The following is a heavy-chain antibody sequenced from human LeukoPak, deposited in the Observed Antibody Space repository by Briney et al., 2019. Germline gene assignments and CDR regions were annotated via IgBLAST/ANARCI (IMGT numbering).Heavy chain of an antibody. J-gene: IGHJ3*02. CDR1: GFTFDDYA. CDR3: AKDQGYSSAWYSRDGFDM. D-gene: IGHD6-19*01. Sequence: GGSLRLSCAASGFTFDDYAMHWVRQAPGKGLEWVSGISWNSGSIGYADSVKGRFTISRDNAKNSLYLQMNSLRAEDTAVYYCAKDQGYSSAWYSRDGFDMWGQGTVVTVSS. V-gene: IGHV3-9*01. CDR2: ISWNSGSI.